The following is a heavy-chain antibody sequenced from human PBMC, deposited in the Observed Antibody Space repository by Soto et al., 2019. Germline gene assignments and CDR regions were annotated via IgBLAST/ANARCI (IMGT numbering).Heavy chain of an antibody. V-gene: IGHV1-69*04. D-gene: IGHD5-12*01. CDR2: IIPLLGIA. CDR1: GGTFSSYT. J-gene: IGHJ3*02. CDR3: ARDSYSGYDEHANDAFDI. Sequence: SVKVSCKASGGTFSSYTISWVLQAPGQGLEWMGRIIPLLGIANYAQKFQGRVTITADKSTSTAYMELSSLRSEDTAVYYCARDSYSGYDEHANDAFDIWGQGTMVTVSS.